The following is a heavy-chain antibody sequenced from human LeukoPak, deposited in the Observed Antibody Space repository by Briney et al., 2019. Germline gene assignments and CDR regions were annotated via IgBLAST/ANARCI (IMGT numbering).Heavy chain of an antibody. CDR3: VKDRYGDLDY. CDR1: GFTFSING. J-gene: IGHJ4*02. CDR2: IWHDGNHK. Sequence: GGSLRLSCATSGFTFSINGMHWVRQAPGKGLEWVAIIWHDGNHKYYADSVKGRFTISRDNSKNTLFLQMNSLRSDDTAIYYCVKDRYGDLDYWGQGTLVTVSS. D-gene: IGHD4-17*01. V-gene: IGHV3-30*02.